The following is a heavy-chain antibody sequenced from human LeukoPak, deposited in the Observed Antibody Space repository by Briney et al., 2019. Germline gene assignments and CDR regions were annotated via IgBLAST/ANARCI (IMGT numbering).Heavy chain of an antibody. D-gene: IGHD4-23*01. CDR3: AKDFLPHTVVTLSLDY. J-gene: IGHJ4*02. CDR1: GFTFNSYG. CDR2: IRYDGNNK. V-gene: IGHV3-30*02. Sequence: GGSLRLSCAASGFTFNSYGFHWVRQAPGKGLEWVTFIRYDGNNKYYADSVKGRFTISRDNSKNTVYLQMNSLRAEDTALYYCAKDFLPHTVVTLSLDYWGQGTLVTVSS.